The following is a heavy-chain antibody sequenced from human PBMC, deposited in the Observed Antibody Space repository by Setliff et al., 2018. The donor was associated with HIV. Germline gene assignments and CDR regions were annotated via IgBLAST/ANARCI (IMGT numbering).Heavy chain of an antibody. Sequence: SVKVSCKASGGSFTTYALNWVRQAFGQGLEWMGGIIPVVGTPRYAQKFQGRVTMTTDESSTIAYMELSSLTSEDTAVYYCVIDEGITLRILDQNGIDVWGQGTTVTVSS. CDR2: IIPVVGTP. D-gene: IGHD3-3*01. V-gene: IGHV1-69*05. J-gene: IGHJ6*02. CDR1: GGSFTTYA. CDR3: VIDEGITLRILDQNGIDV.